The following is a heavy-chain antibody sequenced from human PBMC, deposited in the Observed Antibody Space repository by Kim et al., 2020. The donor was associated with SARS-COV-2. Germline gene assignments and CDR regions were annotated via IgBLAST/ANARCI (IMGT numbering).Heavy chain of an antibody. J-gene: IGHJ4*02. Sequence: GGSLRLSCAASGFTFSNAWMSWVRQAPGKGLEWVGRIKSKTDGGTTDYAAPVKGRFTISRDDSKNTLYLQMNSLKTEDTAVYYCTTDLPGYSYGYYYFDYWGQGTLVTVSS. CDR3: TTDLPGYSYGYYYFDY. D-gene: IGHD5-18*01. V-gene: IGHV3-15*01. CDR1: GFTFSNAW. CDR2: IKSKTDGGTT.